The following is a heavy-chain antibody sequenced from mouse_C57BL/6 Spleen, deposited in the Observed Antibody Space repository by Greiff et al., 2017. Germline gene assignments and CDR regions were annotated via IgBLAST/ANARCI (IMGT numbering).Heavy chain of an antibody. J-gene: IGHJ3*01. CDR1: GYTFTSYW. Sequence: QVQLQQSGAELVMPGASVKLSCKASGYTFTSYWMHWVKQRPGQGLEWIGEIDPSDSYTNYNQKFKGKSTLTVDKSSSTAYMQLSSLTSEDSAVYYCARSRVYYDPFAYWGQGTLVTVSA. V-gene: IGHV1-69*01. CDR3: ARSRVYYDPFAY. CDR2: IDPSDSYT. D-gene: IGHD2-4*01.